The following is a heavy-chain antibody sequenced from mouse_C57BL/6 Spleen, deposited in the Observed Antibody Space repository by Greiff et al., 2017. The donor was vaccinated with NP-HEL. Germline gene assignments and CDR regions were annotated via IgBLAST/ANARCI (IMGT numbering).Heavy chain of an antibody. V-gene: IGHV1-82*01. J-gene: IGHJ3*01. D-gene: IGHD1-1*01. CDR2: IYPGDGDT. CDR3: ARGEDGSSPFAY. CDR1: GYAFSSSW. Sequence: QVQLKESGPELVKPGASVKISCKASGYAFSSSWMNWVKQRPGKGLEWIGRIYPGDGDTNYNGKFKGKATLTADKSSSTAYMQLSSLTSEDSAVYFCARGEDGSSPFAYWGQGTLVTVSA.